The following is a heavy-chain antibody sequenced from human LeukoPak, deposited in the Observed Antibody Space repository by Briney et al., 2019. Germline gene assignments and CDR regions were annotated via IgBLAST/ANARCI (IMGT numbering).Heavy chain of an antibody. J-gene: IGHJ4*02. D-gene: IGHD3-3*01. CDR3: ARGAQTYYDFYRGIHNDFDY. CDR2: INPNSGGT. CDR1: GYTFTGYY. Sequence: ASVKVSCKASGYTFTGYYMHWVRQAPGQGLEWMGWINPNSGGTNYAQKFQGRVTMTRDTSISTAYMELSRLRSDDTAVYYCARGAQTYYDFYRGIHNDFDYWGQGTLVTVSS. V-gene: IGHV1-2*02.